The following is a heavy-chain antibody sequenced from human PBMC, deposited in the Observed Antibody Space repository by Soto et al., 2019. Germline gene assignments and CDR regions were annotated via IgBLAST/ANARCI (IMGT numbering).Heavy chain of an antibody. D-gene: IGHD2-15*01. J-gene: IGHJ5*02. CDR1: GGSISSYY. CDR3: ARMGYCSGGSCYWGYNWFDP. Sequence: SETLSLTCTVSGGSISSYYWSWIRQPPGKGLEWIGYIYYSGSTNYNPSLKSRVTISVVTSKNQFSLKLSSVTAADTAVYYCARMGYCSGGSCYWGYNWFDPWGQGTLVTVSS. V-gene: IGHV4-59*01. CDR2: IYYSGST.